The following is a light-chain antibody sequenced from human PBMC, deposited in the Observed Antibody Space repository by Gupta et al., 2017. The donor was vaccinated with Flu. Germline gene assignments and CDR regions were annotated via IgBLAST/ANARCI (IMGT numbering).Light chain of an antibody. J-gene: IGKJ4*01. CDR2: DGF. V-gene: IGKV3-20*01. Sequence: AWYWQKPGQPPRLLMHDGFNRATGVPDRFSGRGSGTDFTLTISRLEPEDFAVYYCQQYCNSPLTFGGGTKVDIK. CDR3: QQYCNSPLT.